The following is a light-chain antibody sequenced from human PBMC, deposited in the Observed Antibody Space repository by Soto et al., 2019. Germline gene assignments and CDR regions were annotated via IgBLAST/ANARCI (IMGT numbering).Light chain of an antibody. CDR2: EVS. Sequence: QSALTQPASVSGSPGQSITISCTGTSSDVGGYNYVSWYQQHPGKAPKLMIYEVSNRPSGVSNRFSGSKSGNTASLTISGLQAEDEADYCCSSYTSSNIDYVFGTGTKLTVL. CDR3: SSYTSSNIDYV. J-gene: IGLJ1*01. CDR1: SSDVGGYNY. V-gene: IGLV2-14*01.